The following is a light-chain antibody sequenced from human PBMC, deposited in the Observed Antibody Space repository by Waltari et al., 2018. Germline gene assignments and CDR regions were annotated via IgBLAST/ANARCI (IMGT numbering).Light chain of an antibody. Sequence: EIVLTQSPGTLSLSSGERASLSCRASPGVSSSYLAWYQQKPGQAPRLLIYGASTRATDIADRFSGSGSGTDFTLTISSLEPEDFAVYYCLHCGGSPPYTFGQGTKLEI. J-gene: IGKJ2*01. CDR2: GAS. CDR1: PGVSSSY. CDR3: LHCGGSPPYT. V-gene: IGKV3-20*01.